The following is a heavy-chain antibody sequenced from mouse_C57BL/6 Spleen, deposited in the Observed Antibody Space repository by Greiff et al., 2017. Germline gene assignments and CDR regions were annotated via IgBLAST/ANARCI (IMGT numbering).Heavy chain of an antibody. CDR2: ILPGSGST. CDR3: AREGAAQATGYYAMDY. D-gene: IGHD3-2*02. Sequence: QVQLQQSGAELMKPGASVKLSCKATGYTFTGYWIEWVKQRPGHGLEWIGEILPGSGSTNYNEKFKGKATFTADTSSNTAYMQLSSLTTEDSAIYYCAREGAAQATGYYAMDYWGQGTSVTVSS. J-gene: IGHJ4*01. V-gene: IGHV1-9*01. CDR1: GYTFTGYW.